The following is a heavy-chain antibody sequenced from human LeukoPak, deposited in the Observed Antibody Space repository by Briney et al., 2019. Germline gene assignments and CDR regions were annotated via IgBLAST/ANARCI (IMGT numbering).Heavy chain of an antibody. CDR2: IIPIFGTA. CDR1: GGTFSIYA. D-gene: IGHD2-15*01. V-gene: IGHV1-69*05. Sequence: GASVKVSCKASGGTFSIYAISWVRQAPGQGLEWMGGIIPIFGTANYAQKFQGRVTITTDESTSTPYMELSSLRSEDTAVYYCARSGLGARNYYYYMDVWGKGTTVTVSS. J-gene: IGHJ6*03. CDR3: ARSGLGARNYYYYMDV.